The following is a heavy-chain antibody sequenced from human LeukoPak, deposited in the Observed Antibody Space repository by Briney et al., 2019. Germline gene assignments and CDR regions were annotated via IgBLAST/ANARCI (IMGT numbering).Heavy chain of an antibody. J-gene: IGHJ4*02. CDR1: GGSFSGYY. CDR3: AREEDCTNGVCYFFDY. Sequence: PSETLSLTCAVYGGSFSGYYWSWLRQPPGKGLEWIGEINHSGSTNYNPSPKSRVTISVDTSKNQFSLKLSSVTAADTAVYYCAREEDCTNGVCYFFDYWGQGTLVTVSS. CDR2: INHSGST. V-gene: IGHV4-34*01. D-gene: IGHD2-8*01.